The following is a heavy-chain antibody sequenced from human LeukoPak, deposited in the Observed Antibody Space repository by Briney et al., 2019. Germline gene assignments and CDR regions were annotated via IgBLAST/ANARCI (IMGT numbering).Heavy chain of an antibody. Sequence: SETLSLTCTVSGGSISSYYWSWIRQPPGKGLEWIGYIYYSGSTYYNPSLKSRVTISVDTSKNQFSLKLSSVTAADTAVYYCARVYVALYYYGMDVWGQGTTVTVSS. CDR3: ARVYVALYYYGMDV. CDR1: GGSISSYY. J-gene: IGHJ6*02. D-gene: IGHD2-8*01. V-gene: IGHV4-30-4*01. CDR2: IYYSGST.